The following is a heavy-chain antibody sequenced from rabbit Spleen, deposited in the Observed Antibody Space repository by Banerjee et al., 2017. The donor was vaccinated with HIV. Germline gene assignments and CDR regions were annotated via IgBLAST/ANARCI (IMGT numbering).Heavy chain of an antibody. CDR3: ARGSAAMTMLITGYYLGL. CDR2: IYAGSSAS. J-gene: IGHJ4*01. D-gene: IGHD2-1*01. Sequence: QEQLEESGGDLVKPGASLTLTCKASGFSFSSGYHMCWVRQAPGKGLEWIACIYAGSSASYYASWAKGRFTISKTSSTTVTLQMTSLTAADTATYFCARGSAAMTMLITGYYLGLWGQGTLVTVS. CDR1: GFSFSSGYH. V-gene: IGHV1S45*01.